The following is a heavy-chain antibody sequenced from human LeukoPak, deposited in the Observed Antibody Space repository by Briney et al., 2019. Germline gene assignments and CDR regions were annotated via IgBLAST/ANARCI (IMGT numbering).Heavy chain of an antibody. CDR3: AKAPVTTCRGAYCYPFDY. J-gene: IGHJ4*02. V-gene: IGHV3-21*04. CDR1: GFTFSSYS. Sequence: GGSLRLSCAASGFTFSSYSMNWVRQAPGKGLEWVSSISSSSSYIYYADSVKGRFTISRDSSKNTLFLQMNRLRPEDAAVYYCAKAPVTTCRGAYCYPFDYWGQGTLVTVSS. CDR2: ISSSSSYI. D-gene: IGHD2-21*01.